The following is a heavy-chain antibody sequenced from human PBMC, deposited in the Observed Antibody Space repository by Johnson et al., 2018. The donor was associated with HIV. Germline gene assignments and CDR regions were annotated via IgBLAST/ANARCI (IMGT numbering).Heavy chain of an antibody. CDR2: ISWDGGST. V-gene: IGHV3-43*01. D-gene: IGHD5-24*01. CDR3: TSSYNFWAFDI. Sequence: VQLVESGGGLVQPGRSLRLSCGASGFTFDDYTMHWVRQAPGKGLEWVSLISWDGGSTYYADSWKGRFTISRDNAKNTLYLQLNGLRAEDTAVYYCTSSYNFWAFDIWGQGTVVTVSS. J-gene: IGHJ3*02. CDR1: GFTFDDYT.